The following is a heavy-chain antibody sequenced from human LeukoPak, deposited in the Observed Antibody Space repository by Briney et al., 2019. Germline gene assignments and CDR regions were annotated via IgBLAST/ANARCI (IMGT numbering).Heavy chain of an antibody. Sequence: PGGSLRLSRVASGFTFSDYSMNWVRQAPGKGLEWVSYISRGRPNIHYAQSVKGRFTISRDSAKNSLYLQMNSLRDEDTAVYYCVRDPEALDYWGQGTLVTVSS. CDR2: ISRGRPNI. V-gene: IGHV3-48*02. CDR1: GFTFSDYS. CDR3: VRDPEALDY. J-gene: IGHJ4*02.